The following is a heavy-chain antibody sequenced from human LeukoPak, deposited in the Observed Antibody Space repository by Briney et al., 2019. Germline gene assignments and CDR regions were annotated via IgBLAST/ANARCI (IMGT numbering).Heavy chain of an antibody. J-gene: IGHJ4*02. D-gene: IGHD6-6*01. Sequence: GGSLRLSCAASGFSFNNFAMSWVPQAPGKGLEWVSTISGSGGSTYYTDSVKGRFTISRDNSKNTLYLQINSLRVEDTAIFFCAKDRVGARAGNFDYWGQGTPVTVSS. CDR2: ISGSGGST. CDR1: GFSFNNFA. V-gene: IGHV3-23*01. CDR3: AKDRVGARAGNFDY.